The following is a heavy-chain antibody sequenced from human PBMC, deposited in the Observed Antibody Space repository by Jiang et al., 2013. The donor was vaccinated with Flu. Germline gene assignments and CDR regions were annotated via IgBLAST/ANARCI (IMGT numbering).Heavy chain of an antibody. D-gene: IGHD1-26*01. V-gene: IGHV6-1*01. CDR3: ARDYSGSYSWFDS. CDR2: TYYRSRWYN. CDR1: GDSISSNSAA. Sequence: ALSGDSISSNSAAWNWIRQSPSRGLEWLGRTYYRSRWYNDYAESVKSRISINPDTSKNQFSLQLNSMTPEDTAVYYCARDYSGSYSWFDSWGQGTLVTVSS. J-gene: IGHJ5*01.